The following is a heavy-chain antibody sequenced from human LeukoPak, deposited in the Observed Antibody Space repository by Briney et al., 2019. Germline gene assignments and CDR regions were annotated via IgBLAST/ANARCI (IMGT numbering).Heavy chain of an antibody. Sequence: PGGSLRLSCAASGFTFSSYGMSWVRQAPGKGLEWVSGISGTGGSTYYADSVRGRFTISRDKSKNTLYLQMNGLRAEDTAVYFCAKDVNWGMIDSSGYYLGSTGYDYWGQGTLVTVSS. D-gene: IGHD3-22*01. CDR1: GFTFSSYG. CDR2: ISGTGGST. J-gene: IGHJ4*02. CDR3: AKDVNWGMIDSSGYYLGSTGYDY. V-gene: IGHV3-23*01.